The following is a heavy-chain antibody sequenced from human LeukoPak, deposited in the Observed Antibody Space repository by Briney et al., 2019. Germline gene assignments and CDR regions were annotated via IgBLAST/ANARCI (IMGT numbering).Heavy chain of an antibody. J-gene: IGHJ5*02. Sequence: GGSLRLSCAGSGFRFSDSWMHWVRQAPGKGLVWVARIKGDGSATYYADSVKGRFTISRDNAKSTLYLQMNSLRVEDTALYFCARTDWFDPWGQGTLVTVSS. CDR3: ARTDWFDP. V-gene: IGHV3-74*01. CDR2: IKGDGSAT. CDR1: GFRFSDSW.